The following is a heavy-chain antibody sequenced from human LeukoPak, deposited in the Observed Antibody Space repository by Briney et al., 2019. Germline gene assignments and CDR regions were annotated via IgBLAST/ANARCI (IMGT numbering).Heavy chain of an antibody. Sequence: ASVKVSCKASGYTFTSYGISWVRQAPGQGLEWMGWISAYNGNTNYAQKLQGRVTMTTDTSTSTAYMELSRLRSDDTAVYYCAKTAYDSSGWYLDYYYYMDVWGKGTTVTVSS. CDR3: AKTAYDSSGWYLDYYYYMDV. CDR2: ISAYNGNT. D-gene: IGHD6-19*01. CDR1: GYTFTSYG. V-gene: IGHV1-18*01. J-gene: IGHJ6*03.